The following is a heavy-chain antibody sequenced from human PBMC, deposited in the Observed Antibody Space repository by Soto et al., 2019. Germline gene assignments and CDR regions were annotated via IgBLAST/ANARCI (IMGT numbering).Heavy chain of an antibody. CDR1: GGTFGRNT. CDR2: IVP. D-gene: IGHD7-27*01. CDR3: ARDLNWALDY. V-gene: IGHV1-69*01. Sequence: HVHLVQSAAEVKKPGSSVRVSCTVSGGTFGRNTIVWVRQAPEQGLECMGHIVPKYAQKFQGRVTFTADESTTTAYMDLSSLTSEDTVVYFCARDLNWALDYWGQGTLVTVSS. J-gene: IGHJ4*02.